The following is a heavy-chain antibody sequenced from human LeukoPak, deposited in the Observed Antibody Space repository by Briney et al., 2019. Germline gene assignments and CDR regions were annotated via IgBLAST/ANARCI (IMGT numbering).Heavy chain of an antibody. J-gene: IGHJ5*02. V-gene: IGHV5-51*01. CDR1: GYSFTSYW. Sequence: PGESLKISCKGSGYSFTSYWIGWVRQVPGKGLEWMGIIYPGDSDTRYSPSFQGQVTISADKSISTAYLQWSSLKASDTAMYYCARAIAVAVRPNWFDPWGQGTLVTVSS. CDR3: ARAIAVAVRPNWFDP. CDR2: IYPGDSDT. D-gene: IGHD6-19*01.